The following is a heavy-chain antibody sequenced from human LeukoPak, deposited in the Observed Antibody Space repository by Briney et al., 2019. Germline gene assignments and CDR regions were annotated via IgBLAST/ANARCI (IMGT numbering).Heavy chain of an antibody. CDR1: GYTFNTYG. D-gene: IGHD6-19*01. Sequence: GASVKVSCKASGYTFNTYGINWVRQAPGQGLEWMGWISAYNGNTNYARNFQGRITLTTDTSTSMAYMELTGLRSDDTAVYYCARDGRQWVPLNWFDPWGQGTLVTVSS. CDR3: ARDGRQWVPLNWFDP. V-gene: IGHV1-18*04. J-gene: IGHJ5*02. CDR2: ISAYNGNT.